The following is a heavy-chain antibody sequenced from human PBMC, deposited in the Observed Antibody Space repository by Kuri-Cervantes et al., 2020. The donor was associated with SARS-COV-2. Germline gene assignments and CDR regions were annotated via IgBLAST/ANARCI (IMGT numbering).Heavy chain of an antibody. CDR1: GYTLTELS. CDR2: IIPILGIA. V-gene: IGHV1-69*04. D-gene: IGHD6-6*01. CDR3: ARASIAARPSAFDI. Sequence: SLKVSCKVSGYTLTELSMHWVRQAPGQGLEWMGRIIPILGIANYAQKFQGRVTITADKSTSTAYMELSSLRSEDTAVYYCARASIAARPSAFDIWGQGTMVTVS. J-gene: IGHJ3*02.